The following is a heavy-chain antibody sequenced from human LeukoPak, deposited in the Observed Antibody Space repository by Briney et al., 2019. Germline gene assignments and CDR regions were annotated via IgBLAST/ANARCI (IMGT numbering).Heavy chain of an antibody. CDR2: ISGST. J-gene: IGHJ4*02. CDR3: AKGVSSLTFSFDY. V-gene: IGHV3-23*01. CDR1: GFTFSSYA. Sequence: GGSLRLSCAASGFTFSSYAMSWVRQAPGKGLEWVSSISGSTYYADSVKGRFTISRDNSKNTLYLQMNSLRAEDTAVYYCAKGVSSLTFSFDYWGQGTLVTVSS. D-gene: IGHD6-13*01.